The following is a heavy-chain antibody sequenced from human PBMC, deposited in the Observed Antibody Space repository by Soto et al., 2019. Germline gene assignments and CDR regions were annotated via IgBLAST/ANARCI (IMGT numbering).Heavy chain of an antibody. CDR1: GFTFSSHG. CDR3: ATPPPHSGWVGTGGHDGLDV. D-gene: IGHD1-26*01. V-gene: IGHV3-30*03. J-gene: IGHJ3*01. CDR2: ISFDSVNK. Sequence: QVQMEESGGGVVQPGASLRLSCAGSGFTFSSHGTHWVRQAPGKGLEWLTVISFDSVNKHYADSVKGRFTISRDKSKNTVYLQRSGPKTEDTAVYYGATPPPHSGWVGTGGHDGLDVRGQGTKGTVSS.